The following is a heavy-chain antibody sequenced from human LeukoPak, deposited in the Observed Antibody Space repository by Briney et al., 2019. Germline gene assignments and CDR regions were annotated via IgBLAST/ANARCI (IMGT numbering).Heavy chain of an antibody. CDR3: AREMGVGSTMGYFYY. V-gene: IGHV1-2*02. D-gene: IGHD1-26*01. Sequence: ASVKVSCTPSGYTFTDYYLHWVRQAPGQGLEWMGCINPTSGATYYAQKFRGRVTMTRDNATSTLYMELSSLTAEDTAVYYCAREMGVGSTMGYFYYWGQGTLVTVSS. CDR1: GYTFTDYY. J-gene: IGHJ4*02. CDR2: INPTSGAT.